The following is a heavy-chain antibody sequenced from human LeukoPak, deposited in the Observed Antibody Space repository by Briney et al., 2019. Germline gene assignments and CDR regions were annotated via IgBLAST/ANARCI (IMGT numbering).Heavy chain of an antibody. Sequence: GRSLRLSCAASGFTFSRYGMHWVRQAPGKVLEWVAVIWYDGTNEYYADSVKGRFTFSRDNSKKTVYLQMNALRAEDTAVYYCARDSTDSSSTFDYWGQGTLVTVSS. D-gene: IGHD6-6*01. CDR2: IWYDGTNE. J-gene: IGHJ4*02. CDR3: ARDSTDSSSTFDY. CDR1: GFTFSRYG. V-gene: IGHV3-33*01.